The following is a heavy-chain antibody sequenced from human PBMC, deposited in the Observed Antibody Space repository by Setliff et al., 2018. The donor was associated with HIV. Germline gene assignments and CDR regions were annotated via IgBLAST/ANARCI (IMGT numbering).Heavy chain of an antibody. CDR1: GFTFSSYT. V-gene: IGHV3-23*01. D-gene: IGHD3-22*01. Sequence: HPGGSLRLSCAASGFTFSSYTMNWVRQAPGKGLEWISGISGSGATTNYADSVKGRFTISRDNSKNTVFLQMNSLRVGDTAIYYCARVVYDSGGFFTTAGPLYLDLWGRGTLVTVSS. J-gene: IGHJ2*01. CDR2: ISGSGATT. CDR3: ARVVYDSGGFFTTAGPLYLDL.